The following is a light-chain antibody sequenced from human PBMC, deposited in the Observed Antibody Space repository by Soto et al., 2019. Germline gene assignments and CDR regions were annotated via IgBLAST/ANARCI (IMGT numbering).Light chain of an antibody. CDR2: DAF. J-gene: IGKJ3*01. CDR3: QQRSNPCT. Sequence: IVLTQSPATLSLSPGERATLSCRASQSISSYLAWYQQKPGQAPRLLIYDAFNRAAGIPARFSGSGSGTDFIPTISRLEAEVFAFYYCQQRSNPCTFGPGTKVDIK. CDR1: QSISSY. V-gene: IGKV3-11*01.